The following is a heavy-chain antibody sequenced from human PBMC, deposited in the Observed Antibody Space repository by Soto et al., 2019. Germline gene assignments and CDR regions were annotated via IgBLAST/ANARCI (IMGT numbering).Heavy chain of an antibody. CDR3: ARGALCSTTNCFGSGGFDI. Sequence: XGSLRLACSASGFTFSRYSMNWVRQAPGKGLEWVSSISSSGTYIYYADSMKGRFTISRDNAKNSLFLQMNSLRAEDTAVYYCARGALCSTTNCFGSGGFDIWGQGTMVTVSS. CDR2: ISSSGTYI. V-gene: IGHV3-21*01. J-gene: IGHJ3*02. CDR1: GFTFSRYS. D-gene: IGHD2-2*01.